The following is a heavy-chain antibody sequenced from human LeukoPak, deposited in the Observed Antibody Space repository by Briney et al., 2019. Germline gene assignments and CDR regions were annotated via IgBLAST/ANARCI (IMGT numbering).Heavy chain of an antibody. CDR1: GGSISSSSYY. Sequence: SETLSLTCTVSGGSISSSSYYWGWIRQPPGKGLEWIGSIYYSGSTYYNPSLKSRVTISVDTSKNQFSLKLSSVTAADTAVYYCARDVAAMALYYYYGMDVWGQGTTVTVSS. CDR2: IYYSGST. J-gene: IGHJ6*02. D-gene: IGHD5-18*01. CDR3: ARDVAAMALYYYYGMDV. V-gene: IGHV4-39*07.